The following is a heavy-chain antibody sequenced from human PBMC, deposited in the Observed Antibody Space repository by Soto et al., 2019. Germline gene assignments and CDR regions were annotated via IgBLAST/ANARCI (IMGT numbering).Heavy chain of an antibody. CDR1: GFTFSSYA. J-gene: IGHJ4*02. CDR3: AREVGSAARLFDY. CDR2: MSYDGSNK. V-gene: IGHV3-30-3*01. D-gene: IGHD1-26*01. Sequence: GGSLRLSCAASGFTFSSYAMYWVRQAPGKGLEWVALMSYDGSNKYYADSVKGRFTISRDNSKNTLYLQMNSLRAEDTAVYYCAREVGSAARLFDYWGQGTLVTVSS.